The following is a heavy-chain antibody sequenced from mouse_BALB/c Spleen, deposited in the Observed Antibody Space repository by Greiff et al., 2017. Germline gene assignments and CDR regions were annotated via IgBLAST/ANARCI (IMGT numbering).Heavy chain of an antibody. CDR1: GFNIKDYY. CDR2: IDPENGDT. V-gene: IGHV14-4*02. D-gene: IGHD1-1*02. Sequence: VQLQQSGAELVRSGASVKLSCTASGFNIKDYYMHWVKQRPEHGLEWIGWIDPENGDTEYAPKFQGKATMTADTSSNTAYLQLSSLTSEDTAVYYCNAYGSSRDYWGQGTTLTVSS. CDR3: NAYGSSRDY. J-gene: IGHJ2*01.